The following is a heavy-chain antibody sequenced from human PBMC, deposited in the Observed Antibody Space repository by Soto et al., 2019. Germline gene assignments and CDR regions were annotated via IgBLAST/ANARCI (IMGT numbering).Heavy chain of an antibody. CDR2: ISSSSSYI. J-gene: IGHJ6*03. CDR3: ARVRGDSSYYYYMDV. CDR1: GFTFSSYS. V-gene: IGHV3-21*01. Sequence: PGGSLRLSCAASGFTFSSYSMNWVRQAPGKGLEWVSSISSSSSYIYYADSVKGRFTISRDNAKNSLYLQMNSLRAEDTAVYYCARVRGDSSYYYYMDVWGKGTTVTVSS. D-gene: IGHD3-16*01.